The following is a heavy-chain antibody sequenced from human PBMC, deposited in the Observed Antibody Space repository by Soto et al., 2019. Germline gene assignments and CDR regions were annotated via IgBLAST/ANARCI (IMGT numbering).Heavy chain of an antibody. CDR1: GCTFSDYD. CDR2: ISSSGSTI. Sequence: PGGPLRLPKAASGCTFSDYDMSWIRQAPGKGLEWVSYISSSGSTIYYADSVKGRFTISRDNAKNSLYLQMNSLRAEDTAVYYCARDEVAAAGPDAFDIWGQGTMVT. J-gene: IGHJ3*02. CDR3: ARDEVAAAGPDAFDI. V-gene: IGHV3-11*01. D-gene: IGHD6-13*01.